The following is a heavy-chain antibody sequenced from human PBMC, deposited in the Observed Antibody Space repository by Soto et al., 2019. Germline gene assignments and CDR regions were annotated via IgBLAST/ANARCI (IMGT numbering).Heavy chain of an antibody. V-gene: IGHV2-5*02. CDR3: AHAVTYTDYFDY. D-gene: IGHD4-17*01. CDR1: GFSLSTSGVG. J-gene: IGHJ4*02. Sequence: QITLKESGPTLVKPTQTLTLTCTFSGFSLSTSGVGVGWIRQPPGKALEWLALIYWDDDKRYSPSLKSRLTITKATSKNQVVLTMTNMDPVDTATYYCAHAVTYTDYFDYWGQGTLVTVSS. CDR2: IYWDDDK.